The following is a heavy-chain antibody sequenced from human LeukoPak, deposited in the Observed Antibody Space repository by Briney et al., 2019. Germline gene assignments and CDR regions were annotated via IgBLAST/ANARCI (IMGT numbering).Heavy chain of an antibody. Sequence: GASVKVSCKASGYTFTGYYMHWVRQAPGQGLEWMGWINPNSGGTNYAQKFQGRVTMTRDTSISTAYMELSRLRSDDTAVYYCARDLPYYYGSGSYGHWFDPWGQGTLVTVSS. CDR1: GYTFTGYY. D-gene: IGHD3-10*01. CDR3: ARDLPYYYGSGSYGHWFDP. J-gene: IGHJ5*02. CDR2: INPNSGGT. V-gene: IGHV1-2*02.